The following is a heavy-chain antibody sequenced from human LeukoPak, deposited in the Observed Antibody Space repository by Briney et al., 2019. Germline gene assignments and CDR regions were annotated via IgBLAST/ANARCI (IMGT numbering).Heavy chain of an antibody. CDR2: IYYSGST. J-gene: IGHJ5*02. CDR1: GGSISSGGYY. Sequence: PSETLSLTCTVSGGSISSGGYYWSWIRQPPGKGLEWIGYIYYSGSTNYNPSLKSRVTISVDTSKNQFSLKLSSVTAADTAVYYCARIVRSNWFDPWGQGTLVTVSS. D-gene: IGHD3-16*02. CDR3: ARIVRSNWFDP. V-gene: IGHV4-61*08.